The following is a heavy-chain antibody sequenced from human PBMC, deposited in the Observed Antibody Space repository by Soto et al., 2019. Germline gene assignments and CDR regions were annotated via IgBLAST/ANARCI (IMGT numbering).Heavy chain of an antibody. CDR1: GFTFSSYG. V-gene: IGHV3-33*01. CDR3: ARDGGYSYDYDQYYYYYGMDV. D-gene: IGHD5-18*01. Sequence: PWGSLRLSCAASGFTFSSYGMHWVRQAPGKGLEWVAVIWYDGSNKYYADSVKGRFTISRDNSKNTLYLQMNSLRAEDTAVYYCARDGGYSYDYDQYYYYYGMDVWGQGTTVTVSS. J-gene: IGHJ6*02. CDR2: IWYDGSNK.